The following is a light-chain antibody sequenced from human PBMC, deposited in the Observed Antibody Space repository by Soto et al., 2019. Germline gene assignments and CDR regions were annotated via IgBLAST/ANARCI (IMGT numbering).Light chain of an antibody. CDR1: SSDVGDSSH. V-gene: IGLV2-11*01. J-gene: IGLJ3*02. CDR2: EVN. CDR3: CLSPGSLTWL. Sequence: QSALTQPHSVSGSPGQSVTISCTATSSDVGDSSHVSWYQLHPGKAPKLMIYEVNNRPSGVPDRFSGSKSGSTASLTISGLQAEDEAEYYCCLSPGSLTWLFGGGTQLTVL.